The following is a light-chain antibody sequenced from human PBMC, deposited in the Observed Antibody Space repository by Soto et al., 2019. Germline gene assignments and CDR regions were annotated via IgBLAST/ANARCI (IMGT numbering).Light chain of an antibody. CDR3: CSYVGSYTSYV. CDR1: SSDVGGYNF. Sequence: QSALTQRRSVSGSPGQSVTISCTGTSSDVGGYNFVSWYQQHPGKAPKFMIYDVTKRPSGVPDRFSGSKSGNTASLTISGLQAEDEADYYCCSYVGSYTSYVFGIGTKVTVL. CDR2: DVT. V-gene: IGLV2-11*01. J-gene: IGLJ1*01.